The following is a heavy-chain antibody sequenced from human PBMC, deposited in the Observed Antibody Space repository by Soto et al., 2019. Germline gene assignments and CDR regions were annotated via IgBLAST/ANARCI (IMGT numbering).Heavy chain of an antibody. V-gene: IGHV1-69*01. CDR2: IIPIFGTA. Sequence: QVQLVQSGAEVKKPGSSVKVSCKASGGTFSSYAISWVRQAPGQGLEWMGGIIPIFGTANYAQKFQGRVTITGDEATSTAYMELSSLRSEDTAVYYCARDSRDCSSTSCYPYYYYYGMDVWGQGTTVTVSS. CDR1: GGTFSSYA. D-gene: IGHD2-2*01. J-gene: IGHJ6*02. CDR3: ARDSRDCSSTSCYPYYYYYGMDV.